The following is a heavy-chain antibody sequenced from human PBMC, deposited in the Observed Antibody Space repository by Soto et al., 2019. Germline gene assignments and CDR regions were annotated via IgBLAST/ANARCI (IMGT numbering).Heavy chain of an antibody. CDR2: ISYDGSNK. V-gene: IGHV3-30-3*01. J-gene: IGHJ4*02. D-gene: IGHD3-22*01. CDR3: ASLPDYYDSSGPDY. CDR1: GFTFSSYA. Sequence: LRLSCAASGFTFSSYAMHWVRQAPGKGLEWVAVISYDGSNKYYADSVKGRFTISRDNSKNTLYLQMNSLRAEDTAVYYCASLPDYYDSSGPDYWGQGTLVTVSS.